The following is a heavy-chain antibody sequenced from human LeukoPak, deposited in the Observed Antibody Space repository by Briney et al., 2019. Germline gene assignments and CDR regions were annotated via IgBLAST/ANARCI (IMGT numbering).Heavy chain of an antibody. J-gene: IGHJ4*02. Sequence: ASVKVSCKVSGYTLTELSMHWVRQAPGKGLEWMGGFDPEDGETIYAQKFQGRVTMTEDTSTDTAYMELSSLRSEDTAVYYCAKDSQWELREGYFDYWGQGTLVTVSS. CDR2: FDPEDGET. CDR3: AKDSQWELREGYFDY. D-gene: IGHD1-26*01. V-gene: IGHV1-24*01. CDR1: GYTLTELS.